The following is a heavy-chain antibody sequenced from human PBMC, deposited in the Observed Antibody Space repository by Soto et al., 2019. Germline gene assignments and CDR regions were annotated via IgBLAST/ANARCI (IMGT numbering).Heavy chain of an antibody. CDR3: ARSISAAGDYYYGMDV. J-gene: IGHJ6*02. Sequence: QVQLQESGPGLVKPSQTLSLTCTVSGGSISSGGYYWSWVRQNPGKGLEGVGYIYYSGSTYYNPSLKSRVTISVYTSKNQFSLKLSSVTAADTAVYYCARSISAAGDYYYGMDVWGQGTTVTVSS. D-gene: IGHD6-13*01. CDR1: GGSISSGGYY. CDR2: IYYSGST. V-gene: IGHV4-31*03.